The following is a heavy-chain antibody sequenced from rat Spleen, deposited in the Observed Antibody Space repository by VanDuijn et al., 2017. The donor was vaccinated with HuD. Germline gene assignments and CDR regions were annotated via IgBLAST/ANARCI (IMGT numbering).Heavy chain of an antibody. CDR3: ARSGLTTVGVPFDY. J-gene: IGHJ2*01. CDR1: GFSLMDYS. Sequence: QVQLKESGPGLVQPSQTLSLTCTVSGFSLMDYSVHWVRQPPGKGLEWMGVIWSNGGTDYNSGFKSRLSISRDTSKSQVFLKMNSLQTEDTAMYFCARSGLTTVGVPFDYWGQGVMVTVSS. D-gene: IGHD1-8*01. V-gene: IGHV2-19*01. CDR2: IWSNGGT.